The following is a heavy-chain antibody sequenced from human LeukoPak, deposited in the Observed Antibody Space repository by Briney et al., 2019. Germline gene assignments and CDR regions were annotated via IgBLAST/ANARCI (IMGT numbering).Heavy chain of an antibody. D-gene: IGHD1-26*01. J-gene: IGHJ4*02. V-gene: IGHV4-61*02. CDR2: IYTSGST. Sequence: TPSETLSLTCTVSGGSISSSSYSWGWIRQPAGKGLEWIGRIYTSGSTNYNPSLKSRATMSVDTSKNQFSLKLSSVTAADTAVYYCARDKGSDWPYPDYWGQGTLVTVSS. CDR3: ARDKGSDWPYPDY. CDR1: GGSISSSSYS.